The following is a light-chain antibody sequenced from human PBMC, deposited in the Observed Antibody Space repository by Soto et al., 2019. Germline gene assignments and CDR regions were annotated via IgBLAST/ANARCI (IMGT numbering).Light chain of an antibody. CDR3: QQTTSFPLT. CDR1: QGISSW. J-gene: IGKJ4*01. V-gene: IGKV1-12*01. CDR2: AAS. Sequence: DIQMTQSPSFVSASVGDRVTITCRASQGISSWLAWHQHKPGRAPKLLIHAASSLESGVPSRFSGSGSGTDFTLTIRSLQPEDFATYYCQQTTSFPLTFGGGTKVEIK.